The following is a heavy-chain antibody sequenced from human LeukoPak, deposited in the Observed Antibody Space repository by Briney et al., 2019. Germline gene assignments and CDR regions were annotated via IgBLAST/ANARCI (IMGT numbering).Heavy chain of an antibody. CDR2: ISSSSSTI. CDR1: GFTFSSYS. Sequence: PGGSLRLSCAASGFTFSSYSMNWVRQAPGKGLEWVSYISSSSSTIYYADSVKGRFTISRDNAKNSLYLQMNSLRAEDTAVYYCARVAHVAAGWVANFDYWGQGTLVTVSS. CDR3: ARVAHVAAGWVANFDY. D-gene: IGHD6-13*01. J-gene: IGHJ4*02. V-gene: IGHV3-48*01.